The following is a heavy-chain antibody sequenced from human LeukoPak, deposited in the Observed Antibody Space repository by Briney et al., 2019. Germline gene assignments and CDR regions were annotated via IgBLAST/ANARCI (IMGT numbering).Heavy chain of an antibody. J-gene: IGHJ5*02. CDR3: ARASSSPGLGFDP. CDR2: ISCDGSNK. Sequence: GGSLRLSCAASGLTFSSYAMHWVRQAPGKGLEWVAVISCDGSNKYYADSVKGRFTISRDNSKNTLYLQMNSLRAEDTAVYYCARASSSPGLGFDPWGQGTLVTVSS. D-gene: IGHD6-6*01. V-gene: IGHV3-30-3*01. CDR1: GLTFSSYA.